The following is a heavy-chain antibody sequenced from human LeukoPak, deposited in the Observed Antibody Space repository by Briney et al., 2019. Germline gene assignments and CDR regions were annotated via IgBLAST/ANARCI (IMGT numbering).Heavy chain of an antibody. D-gene: IGHD6-19*01. Sequence: GGSLRLSCAASGFTFSSFEFHWVRQAPGRGLEWVSSISSSGSTIYYADSLQGRFTISRDNAKNSLYLQMNSLRAEDTAVYYCARDPPGLEVAGYDYWGQGTLVTVSS. CDR3: ARDPPGLEVAGYDY. V-gene: IGHV3-48*03. CDR1: GFTFSSFE. J-gene: IGHJ4*02. CDR2: ISSSGSTI.